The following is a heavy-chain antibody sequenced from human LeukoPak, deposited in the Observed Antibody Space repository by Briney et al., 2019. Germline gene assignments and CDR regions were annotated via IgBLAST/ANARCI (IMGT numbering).Heavy chain of an antibody. CDR3: ARGYVVGAALWFDP. D-gene: IGHD1-26*01. CDR1: GGSISSYY. CDR2: IYYSGST. V-gene: IGHV4-59*01. J-gene: IGHJ5*02. Sequence: PSETLSLTCTVSGGSISSYYWSWIRQPPGKGLERIGYIYYSGSTNYNPSLKSRVTISVDTSKNQFSLKLSSVTAADTAVYYCARGYVVGAALWFDPWGQGTLVTVSS.